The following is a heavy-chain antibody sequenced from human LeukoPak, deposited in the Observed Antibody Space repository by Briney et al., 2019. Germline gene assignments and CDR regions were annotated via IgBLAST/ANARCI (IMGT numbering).Heavy chain of an antibody. D-gene: IGHD5-18*01. Sequence: GGSLRLSCAASGFTFDDYAMHWVRQAPGKGLEWVSGISWNSGSIGYADSVKGRFTISRDNAKNSLYLQMNSLRAEDTALYYCAKDMSQGYSYGYESGFDYWGQGTLVTVSS. J-gene: IGHJ4*02. CDR2: ISWNSGSI. CDR1: GFTFDDYA. V-gene: IGHV3-9*01. CDR3: AKDMSQGYSYGYESGFDY.